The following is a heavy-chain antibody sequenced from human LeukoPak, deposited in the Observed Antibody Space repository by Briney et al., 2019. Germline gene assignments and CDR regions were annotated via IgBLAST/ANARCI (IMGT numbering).Heavy chain of an antibody. J-gene: IGHJ4*02. V-gene: IGHV3-21*01. CDR1: GFTFSSYS. CDR3: ARDLGSGWYGGDFDY. Sequence: GGSLRLSYAASGFTFSSYSMNWVRQAPGKGLEWVSSIISSSSYIYYADSVKGRFTISRDNAKNSLYLQMNSLRAEDTAVYYCARDLGSGWYGGDFDYWGQGTLVTVSS. CDR2: IISSSSYI. D-gene: IGHD6-19*01.